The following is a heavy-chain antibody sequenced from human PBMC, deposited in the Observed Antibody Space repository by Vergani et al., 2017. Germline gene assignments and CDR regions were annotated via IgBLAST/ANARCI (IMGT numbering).Heavy chain of an antibody. CDR2: INHSGST. CDR1: GGSISSGGYY. J-gene: IGHJ4*02. V-gene: IGHV4-31*03. Sequence: QVQLQESGPGLVKPSQTLSLTCTVSGGSISSGGYYWSWIRQHPGKGLEWIGEINHSGSTNYNPSLKSRVTISVDTSKNQFSLKLSSVTAADTAVYYCARSYNLVGNDYWGQGTLVTVSS. CDR3: ARSYNLVGNDY. D-gene: IGHD1-1*01.